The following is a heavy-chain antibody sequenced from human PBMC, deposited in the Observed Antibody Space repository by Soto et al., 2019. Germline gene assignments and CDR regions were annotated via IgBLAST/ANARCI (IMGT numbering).Heavy chain of an antibody. J-gene: IGHJ6*02. V-gene: IGHV3-48*02. CDR3: ARVFPTTVVTPPIYYYYGMDV. CDR2: ISSSSSTI. Sequence: GGSLRLSCAASGFTFSSYSMNWVRQAPGKGLEWVSYISSSSSTIYYADSVKGRFTISRDNAKNSLYLQMNSLRDEDTAVYYCARVFPTTVVTPPIYYYYGMDVWGQGTTVTVSS. CDR1: GFTFSSYS. D-gene: IGHD4-17*01.